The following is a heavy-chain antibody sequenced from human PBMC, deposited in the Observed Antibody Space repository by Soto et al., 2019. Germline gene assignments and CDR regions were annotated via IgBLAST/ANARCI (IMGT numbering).Heavy chain of an antibody. Sequence: QVQLQESGPGLVKPSGTLSLTCAVSGGSISSSNWWSWVRQPPGKGLEWIGEIYHSGSTNYNPSPRCRVTISRARSKAPFPRKRRSVPAADAAVYYWARRGDYGAYYYYGLDVWGQGTTVTVS. V-gene: IGHV4-4*02. CDR3: ARRGDYGAYYYYGLDV. J-gene: IGHJ6*02. CDR1: GGSISSSNW. CDR2: IYHSGST. D-gene: IGHD4-17*01.